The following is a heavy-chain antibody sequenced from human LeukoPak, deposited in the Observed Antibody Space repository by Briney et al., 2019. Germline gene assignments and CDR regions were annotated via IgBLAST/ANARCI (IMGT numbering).Heavy chain of an antibody. CDR1: GGCFSGYY. J-gene: IGHJ4*02. CDR3: AREKGLVGAAFDY. CDR2: INHSGST. Sequence: PSETLSLTCAVYGGCFSGYYWSWIRQPPGKGLEWIGEINHSGSTNYNPSLKSRVTISVDPSKNQCSLKLSSVTAADTAVYYCAREKGLVGAAFDYWGQGTLVTVSS. V-gene: IGHV4-34*01. D-gene: IGHD1-26*01.